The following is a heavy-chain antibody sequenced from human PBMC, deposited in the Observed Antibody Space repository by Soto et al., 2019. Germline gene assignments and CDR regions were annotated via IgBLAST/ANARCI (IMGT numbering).Heavy chain of an antibody. CDR3: ARRGGGNYPFFFDY. CDR1: GGSFNGYY. D-gene: IGHD1-26*01. V-gene: IGHV4-34*01. Sequence: QVQLQQWGAGLLKPSETLSLTCAVYGGSFNGYYWSWIHQPPGKGLEWIGEIDHSGSTNYNPSLKSRVTISVDTSRKQFSLRLTSVTAADTAVYYCARRGGGNYPFFFDYWGQGSLVTVSS. J-gene: IGHJ4*02. CDR2: IDHSGST.